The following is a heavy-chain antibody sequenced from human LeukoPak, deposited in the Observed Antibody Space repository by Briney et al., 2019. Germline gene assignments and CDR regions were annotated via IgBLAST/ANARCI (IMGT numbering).Heavy chain of an antibody. J-gene: IGHJ2*01. Sequence: PSETLSLTCTVSGGSISSGSYYWSWIRQPAGKGLEWIGRIYTSGSTNYNPSLKSRVTISVDTSKNQFSLKLSSVTAADTAVYYCAREGYDILTGYVSGLDLWGRGTLVTVSS. CDR2: IYTSGST. CDR1: GGSISSGSYY. V-gene: IGHV4-61*02. CDR3: AREGYDILTGYVSGLDL. D-gene: IGHD3-9*01.